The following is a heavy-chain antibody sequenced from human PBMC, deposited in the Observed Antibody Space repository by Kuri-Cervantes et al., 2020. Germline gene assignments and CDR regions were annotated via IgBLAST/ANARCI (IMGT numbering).Heavy chain of an antibody. CDR2: IHISGTT. Sequence: LRLSCTVSGDSISSGNYYWSWIRQPAGKRLEWIGRIHISGTTTYNSSLKSRVTISVDTSKNQFSLKLTSVTAADTAVYYCATEGWQRPPNYWGQGTLVTVSS. CDR3: ATEGWQRPPNY. J-gene: IGHJ4*02. D-gene: IGHD1-1*01. V-gene: IGHV4-61*02. CDR1: GDSISSGNYY.